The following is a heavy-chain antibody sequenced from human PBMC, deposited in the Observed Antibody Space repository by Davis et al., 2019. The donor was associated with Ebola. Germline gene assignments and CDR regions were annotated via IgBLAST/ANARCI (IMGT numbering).Heavy chain of an antibody. CDR1: GGSTSSFY. J-gene: IGHJ5*02. Sequence: SETLSLTCTVSGGSTSSFYWSWIRQPPGKGLEWIGYITYSGSTNYNPSLKSRVTISVDTSKNQFSLKLSSVTAADTAVYYCARDQGLGWFDPWGQGTLVTVSS. V-gene: IGHV4-59*12. CDR3: ARDQGLGWFDP. CDR2: ITYSGST.